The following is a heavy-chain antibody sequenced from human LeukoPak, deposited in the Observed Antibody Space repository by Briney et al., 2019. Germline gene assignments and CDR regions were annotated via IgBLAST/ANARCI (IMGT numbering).Heavy chain of an antibody. Sequence: GASVKVSCKASGYTFTSYAMNWVRQAPGQGLEWMGWINTNTGNATYAQGFTGRFVFSLGTSVSTAYLQISSLKAEDTAVYYRARASPSSSRYERVFGLKYYFDYRGQGTLVTVSS. CDR1: GYTFTSYA. J-gene: IGHJ4*02. CDR2: INTNTGNA. CDR3: ARASPSSSRYERVFGLKYYFDY. D-gene: IGHD6-13*01. V-gene: IGHV7-4-1*02.